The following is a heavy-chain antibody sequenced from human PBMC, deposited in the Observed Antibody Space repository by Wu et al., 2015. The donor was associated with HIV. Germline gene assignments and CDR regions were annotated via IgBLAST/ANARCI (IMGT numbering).Heavy chain of an antibody. D-gene: IGHD5-18*01. CDR1: GYTFTGCY. Sequence: QVQLVQSGAEVKKPGASVKVSCKASGYTFTGCYMHWVRQAPGQGLEWMGWINPNSGGTNSAQKFQGRVTMTRDTSISTAYLDLTWLRLDDTAVYYCAAGIQAGGANYWGQGTLVTVSS. CDR2: INPNSGGT. J-gene: IGHJ4*02. V-gene: IGHV1-2*02. CDR3: AAGIQAGGANY.